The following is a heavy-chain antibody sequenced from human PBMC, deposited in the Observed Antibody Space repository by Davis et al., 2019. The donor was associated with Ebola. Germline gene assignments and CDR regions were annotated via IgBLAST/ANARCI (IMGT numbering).Heavy chain of an antibody. D-gene: IGHD5/OR15-5a*01. J-gene: IGHJ2*01. Sequence: GESLKISCTASGFSFSDYAMNWIRQAPGLGLEWVSSISSSGTYIHYADSVKGRFTISRDHAKASLFLQMSSLRVEDTAVYYCSVSHTYLDLWGRGSLVTVS. CDR2: ISSSGTYI. CDR1: GFSFSDYA. CDR3: SVSHTYLDL. V-gene: IGHV3-21*01.